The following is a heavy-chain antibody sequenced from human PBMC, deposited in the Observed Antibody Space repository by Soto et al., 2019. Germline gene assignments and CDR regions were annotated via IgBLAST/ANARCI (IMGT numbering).Heavy chain of an antibody. CDR1: GYTFTGYD. Sequence: EASVKVSFKASGYTFTGYDIHWVRQAPGQGLEWMGWINPNSGGTNYAQKFQGRVTMTRDTSISTAYMELSRLRSDDTAVYYCARENYDFWSGNDYWGQGTLVTVSS. CDR3: ARENYDFWSGNDY. D-gene: IGHD3-3*01. V-gene: IGHV1-2*02. CDR2: INPNSGGT. J-gene: IGHJ4*02.